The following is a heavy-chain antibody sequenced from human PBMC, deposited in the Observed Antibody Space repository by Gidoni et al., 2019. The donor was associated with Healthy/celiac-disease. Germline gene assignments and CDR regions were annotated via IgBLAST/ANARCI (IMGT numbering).Heavy chain of an antibody. D-gene: IGHD2-2*01. CDR3: TRDYCSSTSCFYYYGMDV. V-gene: IGHV3-49*05. CDR1: GFPFGDYA. J-gene: IGHJ6*02. Sequence: EVQLVESGGGLVKPGRSLRLSCTASGFPFGDYAMGWFRQAPGKGLEWVGFIRSKAYGGTTEYAASVKGRFTISRDDSKSIAYLQMNSLKTEDTAVYYCTRDYCSSTSCFYYYGMDVWGQGTTVTVSS. CDR2: IRSKAYGGTT.